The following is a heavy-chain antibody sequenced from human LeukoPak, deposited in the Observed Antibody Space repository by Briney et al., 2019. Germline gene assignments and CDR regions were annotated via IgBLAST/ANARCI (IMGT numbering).Heavy chain of an antibody. CDR2: INPNSGGT. CDR3: ARGIRSSWPSNGWYFDL. CDR1: GYTFTGYY. J-gene: IGHJ2*01. D-gene: IGHD6-13*01. V-gene: IGHV1-2*02. Sequence: ASVKVSCKASGYTFTGYYMHWVRQAPGQGLEWMGWINPNSGGTNYAQKFQGRVTMTRDTSISTAYMELSRLRSDDTAVYYCARGIRSSWPSNGWYFDLWGRGTLVTVSS.